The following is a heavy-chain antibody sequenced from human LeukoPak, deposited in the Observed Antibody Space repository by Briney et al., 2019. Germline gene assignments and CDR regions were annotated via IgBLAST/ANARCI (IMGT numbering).Heavy chain of an antibody. CDR3: TRNRPETPLGY. CDR2: IYSGGGT. CDR1: GITVGNNY. V-gene: IGHV3-53*01. D-gene: IGHD1-14*01. Sequence: GGSLRLSCAASGITVGNNYFSWVRQAPGKGLEWVALIYSGGGTVYADSVKGRFTISRDSSKNTLFLQMNSLRPEDKAMYHCTRNRPETPLGYWGQGTLVTVSS. J-gene: IGHJ4*02.